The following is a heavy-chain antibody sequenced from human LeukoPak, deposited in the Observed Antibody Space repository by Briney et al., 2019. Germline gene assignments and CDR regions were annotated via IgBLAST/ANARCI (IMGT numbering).Heavy chain of an antibody. Sequence: LETLSLSCAVYGGSFSGYYWSWIRQPPGKGLEWIGEINHSGSTNYNPSLKSRVTISVDTSKNQFSLKLSSVTAADTAVYYCAREITARPVLAGHRYYYYYSYYMDVWGKGTTVTVSS. D-gene: IGHD6-6*01. CDR1: GGSFSGYY. J-gene: IGHJ6*03. CDR2: INHSGST. CDR3: AREITARPVLAGHRYYYYYSYYMDV. V-gene: IGHV4-34*01.